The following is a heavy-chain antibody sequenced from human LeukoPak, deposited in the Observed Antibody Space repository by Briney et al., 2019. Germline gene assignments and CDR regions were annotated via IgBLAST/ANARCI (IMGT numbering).Heavy chain of an antibody. V-gene: IGHV1-46*01. J-gene: IGHJ4*02. D-gene: IGHD4-23*01. CDR1: GYPFSDYF. CDR3: ARDDGGNSPHY. Sequence: ASVKVSCKASGYPFSDYFIHWVRQAPGQGLEWMGVINPSGGVTTYAQKFQGRVTVTRDTSTNTVYMELSSLTFDDTAVYYCARDDGGNSPHYWGQGTQVIVSP. CDR2: INPSGGVT.